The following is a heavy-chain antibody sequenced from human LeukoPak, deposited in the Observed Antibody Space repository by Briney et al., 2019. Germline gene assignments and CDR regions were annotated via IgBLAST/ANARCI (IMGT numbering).Heavy chain of an antibody. J-gene: IGHJ4*02. V-gene: IGHV3-66*01. CDR3: ARSRYGTTWSSSWEFDY. CDR1: RFTVSSNY. D-gene: IGHD6-13*01. Sequence: GGSLRLSCAVSRFTVSSNYMNWVRQAPGKGLEWVSVIYSGGSTYYADSVKGRFTISRDNSKNTLYLQMNSLRAEDTAVYYCARSRYGTTWSSSWEFDYWGQGTLVTVSS. CDR2: IYSGGST.